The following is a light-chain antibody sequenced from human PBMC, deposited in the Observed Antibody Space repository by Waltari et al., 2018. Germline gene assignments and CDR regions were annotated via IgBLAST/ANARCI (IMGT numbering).Light chain of an antibody. CDR3: CSFAGGSSWV. Sequence: QSALTQPASVSGSPGQSITISCTGTSSDIGSVSWYQQHPGMAPKLMIYECTKRPSGLSNRFSGSKSGNTASLKISGLQAEDDADYYCCSFAGGSSWVFGGGTKVTVL. J-gene: IGLJ3*02. CDR1: SSDIGS. CDR2: ECT. V-gene: IGLV2-23*01.